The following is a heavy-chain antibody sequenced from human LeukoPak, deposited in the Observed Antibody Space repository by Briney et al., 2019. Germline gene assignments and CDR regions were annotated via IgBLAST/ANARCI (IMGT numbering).Heavy chain of an antibody. J-gene: IGHJ3*02. V-gene: IGHV2-5*01. CDR1: GFSFSSGGVG. CDR3: AHRHRGVASDI. CDR2: IYENDEK. Sequence: RESGPTLVNPTQTLTLTCTFSGFSFSSGGVGVGWIRQPPGGALEWLGVIYENDEKLYSSSLQNRLSITKDTSRNRVVLTMANMDPVDTATYYYAHRHRGVASDIWGQGTMVTVSS. D-gene: IGHD2-15*01.